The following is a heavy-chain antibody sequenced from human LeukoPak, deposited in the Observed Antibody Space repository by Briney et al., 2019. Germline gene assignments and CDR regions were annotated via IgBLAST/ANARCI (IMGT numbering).Heavy chain of an antibody. D-gene: IGHD6-6*01. J-gene: IGHJ3*02. V-gene: IGHV1-3*01. CDR2: INAGNGNT. Sequence: ASVKVSCKASGYTFFSYALHWVRQAPGQRLEWMGWINAGNGNTKYSQKLQGRVTITRDTSASTAYMELSSLRSEDTAVYYCARVLVGVGVAPRGVAFDIWGQGTMVIVSS. CDR1: GYTFFSYA. CDR3: ARVLVGVGVAPRGVAFDI.